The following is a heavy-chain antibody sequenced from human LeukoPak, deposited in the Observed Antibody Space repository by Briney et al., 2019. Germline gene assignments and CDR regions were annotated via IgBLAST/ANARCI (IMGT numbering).Heavy chain of an antibody. Sequence: PGGSLRLSCAASGFSISGSPMHWVRQAPGKGLEWVANIKQDGSEKYYVDSVKGRFTISRDNAKNSLYLQMNSLRAEDTAVYYCAELGITMIGGVWGKGTTVTISS. J-gene: IGHJ6*04. V-gene: IGHV3-7*01. CDR2: IKQDGSEK. CDR1: GFSISGSP. D-gene: IGHD3-10*02. CDR3: AELGITMIGGV.